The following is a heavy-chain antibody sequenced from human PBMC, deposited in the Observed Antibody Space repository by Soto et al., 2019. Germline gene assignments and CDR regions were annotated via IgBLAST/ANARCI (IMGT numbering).Heavy chain of an antibody. CDR1: GFTFSSYA. V-gene: IGHV3-30-3*01. CDR2: ISYDGSNK. CDR3: AREFYGDYFDY. Sequence: PGGSLRLSCAASGFTFSSYAMHWVRQAPGKGLEWVAVISYDGSNKYYADSVKGRFTISRDNSKNTLYLQMNSLRAGDTAVYYCAREFYGDYFDYWGQGTLVTVSS. J-gene: IGHJ4*02. D-gene: IGHD4-17*01.